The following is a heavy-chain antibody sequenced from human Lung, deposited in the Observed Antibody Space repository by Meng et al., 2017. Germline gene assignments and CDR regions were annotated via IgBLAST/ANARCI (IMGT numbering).Heavy chain of an antibody. V-gene: IGHV4-34*01. Sequence: QGQPQRWGAGLLQPSETLALTGVVSGGSFSDYYWSWIRQPPGKGLEWIGEINHSGSTNYNPSLESRATISVDTSQNNLSLKLSSVTAADSAVYYCARGPTTMAHDFDYWGQGTLVTVSS. J-gene: IGHJ4*02. CDR1: GGSFSDYY. CDR2: INHSGST. CDR3: ARGPTTMAHDFDY. D-gene: IGHD4-11*01.